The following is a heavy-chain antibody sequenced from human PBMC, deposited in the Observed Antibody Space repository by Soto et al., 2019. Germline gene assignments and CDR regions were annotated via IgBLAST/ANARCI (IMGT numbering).Heavy chain of an antibody. D-gene: IGHD1-26*01. Sequence: QVQLQESGPGLVKPSETLSLTCTVSGGSVSSGSYYWSWIRQPPGKGLEWIGYIYYSGSTNYNPSLKSRVTISVDTSKNQFSLQLSSVTAADTALYYCARGRDMRWDYGMDVWGQGTTVTVSS. V-gene: IGHV4-61*01. CDR1: GGSVSSGSYY. CDR2: IYYSGST. CDR3: ARGRDMRWDYGMDV. J-gene: IGHJ6*02.